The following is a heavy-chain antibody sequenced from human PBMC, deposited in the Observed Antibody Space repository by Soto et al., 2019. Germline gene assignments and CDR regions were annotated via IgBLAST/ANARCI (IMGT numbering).Heavy chain of an antibody. CDR1: GGSISSGGYY. D-gene: IGHD2-21*02. CDR2: IYYSGST. Sequence: TLSLTCTVSGGSISSGGYYWSWIRQHPGKGLEWIGYIYYSGSTYYNPSLKSRVTISVDTSKNQFSLKLSSVTAADTAVYCCARGPIVVVTALFDPWGQGTLVTVSS. CDR3: ARGPIVVVTALFDP. V-gene: IGHV4-31*03. J-gene: IGHJ5*02.